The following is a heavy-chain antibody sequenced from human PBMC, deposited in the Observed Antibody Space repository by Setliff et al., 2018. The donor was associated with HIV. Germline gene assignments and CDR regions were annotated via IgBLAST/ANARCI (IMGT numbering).Heavy chain of an antibody. CDR3: ARDFHVLGYCSADSCPYDASDV. J-gene: IGHJ3*01. CDR1: GGTFSAYA. Sequence: SVKVSCKASGGTFSAYAVNWVRQAPGQGLEWMGGIISILGTPNYSHKFQGRVTITADKSTTTTYMELSSLRSDDTAIYYCARDFHVLGYCSADSCPYDASDVWGQGTMVTVSS. CDR2: IISILGTP. D-gene: IGHD2-15*01. V-gene: IGHV1-69*10.